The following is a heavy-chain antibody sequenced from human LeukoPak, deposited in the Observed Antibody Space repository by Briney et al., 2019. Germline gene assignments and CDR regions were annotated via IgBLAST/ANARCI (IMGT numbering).Heavy chain of an antibody. CDR1: GFTFSSYG. J-gene: IGHJ6*02. CDR3: AKEGLNDYGDYYYGMDV. V-gene: IGHV3-30*18. CDR2: ISYDGSNK. Sequence: GGSLRLSCAASGFTFSSYGMHWVRQAPGKGLEWVAVISYDGSNKYYADSVKGRFTISRDNSKNTLYLQMNSLRAEDTAVYYCAKEGLNDYGDYYYGMDVWGQGTTVTVSS. D-gene: IGHD4-17*01.